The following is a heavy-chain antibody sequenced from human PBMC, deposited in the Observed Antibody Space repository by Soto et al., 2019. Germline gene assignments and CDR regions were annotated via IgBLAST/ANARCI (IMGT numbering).Heavy chain of an antibody. Sequence: ASVKVSCKASGYTFTSYYMHWVRQAPGQGLEWMGIINPSGGSTSYAQKFQGRVTMTRDTSTSTVYMELSSLRSEDTAVYYCARDYRSIVVLPAATYYWGQGTLVTVSS. CDR3: ARDYRSIVVLPAATYY. CDR2: INPSGGST. D-gene: IGHD2-2*01. CDR1: GYTFTSYY. V-gene: IGHV1-46*03. J-gene: IGHJ4*02.